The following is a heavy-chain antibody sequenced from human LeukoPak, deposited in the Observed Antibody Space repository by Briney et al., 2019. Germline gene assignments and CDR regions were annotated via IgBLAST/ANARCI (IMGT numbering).Heavy chain of an antibody. D-gene: IGHD4-17*01. Sequence: GASVKVSCKASGGTFSSYAISWVRQAPGQGLEWMGGIIPIFGTANYAQKFQGRVTITADESTSTAYMELSSLRSEDTAVYYCASPSTPPGDYGNAFDIWGQGTMVTVSS. J-gene: IGHJ3*02. CDR1: GGTFSSYA. V-gene: IGHV1-69*13. CDR2: IIPIFGTA. CDR3: ASPSTPPGDYGNAFDI.